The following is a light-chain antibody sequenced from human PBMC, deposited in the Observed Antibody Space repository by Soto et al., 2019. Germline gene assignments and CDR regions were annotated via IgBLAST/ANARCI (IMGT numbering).Light chain of an antibody. CDR3: GTWDSSLSAWV. CDR2: DNN. J-gene: IGLJ3*02. CDR1: SSNIGNNY. Sequence: QSVLTQPPSVSAAPRQMVTISCSGSSSNIGNNYVSWYQQLPGTAPKLLIYDNNGRPSGIPDRFSGSKSGTSATLGITGLQTGDEADYYCGTWDSSLSAWVFGGGTQLTVL. V-gene: IGLV1-51*01.